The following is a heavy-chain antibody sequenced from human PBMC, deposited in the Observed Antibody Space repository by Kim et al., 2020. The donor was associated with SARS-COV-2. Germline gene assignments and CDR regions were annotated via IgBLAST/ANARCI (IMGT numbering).Heavy chain of an antibody. CDR1: GFTWNNHA. CDR2: IVDGGSST. J-gene: IGHJ6*03. V-gene: IGHV3-23*01. CDR3: ARGRAAYSSSCLDV. D-gene: IGHD6-13*01. Sequence: GGSLRLSCVASGFTWNNHAVTWVRQAPGRGLEWVSSIVDGGSSTYYIDSVKGRFTISIDISEDTVHLQMNYLKADDTAVYYCARGRAAYSSSCLDVWGTGTTVA.